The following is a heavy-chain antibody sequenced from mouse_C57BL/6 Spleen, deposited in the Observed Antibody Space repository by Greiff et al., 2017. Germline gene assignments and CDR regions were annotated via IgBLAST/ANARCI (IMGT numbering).Heavy chain of an antibody. CDR3: ARASYYYGSSYGAMDY. CDR1: GFTFSDFY. Sequence: DVKLVESGGGLVQSGRSLRLSCATSGFTFSDFYMEWVRQAPGKGLEWIAASRNKANDYTTEYSASVKGRFIVSRDTSQSILYLQMNALRAEDTAIYYCARASYYYGSSYGAMDYWGQGTSVTVSS. V-gene: IGHV7-1*01. D-gene: IGHD1-1*01. J-gene: IGHJ4*01. CDR2: SRNKANDYTT.